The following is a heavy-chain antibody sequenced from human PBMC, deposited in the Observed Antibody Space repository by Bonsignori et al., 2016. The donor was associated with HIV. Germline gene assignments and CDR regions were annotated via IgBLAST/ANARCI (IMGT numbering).Heavy chain of an antibody. V-gene: IGHV4-59*01. CDR3: ARDSDNYFDY. D-gene: IGHD2-15*01. CDR2: IYYSGST. J-gene: IGHJ4*02. Sequence: RQAPGKGLEWIGYIYYSGSTNYNPSLKSRVTISVDTSKNQFSLKLSSVTAADTAVYYCARDSDNYFDYWGQGTLVTVSS.